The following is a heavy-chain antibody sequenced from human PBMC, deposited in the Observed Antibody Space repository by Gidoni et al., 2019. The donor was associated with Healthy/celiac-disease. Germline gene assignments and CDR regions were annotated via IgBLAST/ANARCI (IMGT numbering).Heavy chain of an antibody. V-gene: IGHV3-21*01. D-gene: IGHD2-2*02. CDR2: ISSSSSYI. CDR3: ARGLYCSSTSCYIYYYYYGMDV. CDR1: GFPFSSYS. J-gene: IGHJ6*02. Sequence: EVQLVESGGGLVKPGGSLRLSCAASGFPFSSYSMNWVRQAPGKGLGWVSSISSSSSYIYYADSVKGRFTISRDNAKNSLYLQMNSLRAEDTAVYYCARGLYCSSTSCYIYYYYYGMDVWGQGTTVTVSS.